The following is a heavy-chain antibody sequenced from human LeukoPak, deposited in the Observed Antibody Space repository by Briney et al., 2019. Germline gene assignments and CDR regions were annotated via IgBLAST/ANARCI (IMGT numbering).Heavy chain of an antibody. CDR1: GDSISGNFYF. Sequence: SQTLSLTCTVSGDSISGNFYFWSWIRQTAGKGLEWIGRIYASGAASYNPSLKSRVTISVDTSKDQYFLKLKSVTAADTAVYYCARESVYYYGPFDPWGQGTRVIVSS. CDR2: IYASGAA. J-gene: IGHJ5*02. V-gene: IGHV4-61*02. CDR3: ARESVYYYGPFDP. D-gene: IGHD3-22*01.